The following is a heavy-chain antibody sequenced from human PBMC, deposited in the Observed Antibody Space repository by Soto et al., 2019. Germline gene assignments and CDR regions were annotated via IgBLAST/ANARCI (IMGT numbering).Heavy chain of an antibody. J-gene: IGHJ6*02. Sequence: TVSGGSITSSYWSWIRRPPGKGLEWIAYIYDTGISGYTPSTSYNPSLKSRVTMSVDTSKSQFSLKLTSVTAADTAVYYCARGEDAFFYYGLDVWGQGITVPVSS. V-gene: IGHV4-59*01. CDR2: IYDTGISGYTPST. CDR3: ARGEDAFFYYGLDV. CDR1: GGSITSSY.